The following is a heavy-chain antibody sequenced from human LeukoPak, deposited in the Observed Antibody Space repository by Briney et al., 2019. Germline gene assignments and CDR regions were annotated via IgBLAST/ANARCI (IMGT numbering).Heavy chain of an antibody. Sequence: GGSLRLSCAASGFTFSSYWMSWVRQAPGKGLEWVAVISYDGSNKYYADSVKGRFTISRDNSKNTLYLQMNSLRAEDTAVYYCARESIAAAGKSRFDYWGQGTLVTVSS. CDR2: ISYDGSNK. CDR3: ARESIAAAGKSRFDY. D-gene: IGHD6-13*01. J-gene: IGHJ4*02. V-gene: IGHV3-30-3*01. CDR1: GFTFSSYW.